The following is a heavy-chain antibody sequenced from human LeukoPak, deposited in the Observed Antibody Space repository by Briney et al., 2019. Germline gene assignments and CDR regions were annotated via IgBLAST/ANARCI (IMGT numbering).Heavy chain of an antibody. D-gene: IGHD5-24*01. CDR3: ARTSRDGYNYQFDY. Sequence: SETLSLTCTVSGGSISSYYWSWIRQPPGKGLEWIGYIYYSGSTNYNPSLKSRVTISVDTSKNQFSLKLSSVTAADTAVYYCARTSRDGYNYQFDYWGQGTLVTVSS. J-gene: IGHJ4*02. CDR1: GGSISSYY. V-gene: IGHV4-59*01. CDR2: IYYSGST.